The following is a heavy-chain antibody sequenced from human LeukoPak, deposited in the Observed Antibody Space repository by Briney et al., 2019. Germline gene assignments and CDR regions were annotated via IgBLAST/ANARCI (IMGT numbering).Heavy chain of an antibody. CDR1: GYTFTSYA. J-gene: IGHJ4*02. CDR2: INAGNGNT. CDR3: ARESLDAALDY. D-gene: IGHD5-18*01. Sequence: GASVRVSCKASGYTFTSYAMHWVRQAPGQRLEWMGWINAGNGNTKYSQKFQGRVTITRDTSASTAYMELSSLRSEDTAVYYCARESLDAALDYWGQGTLVAVSS. V-gene: IGHV1-3*01.